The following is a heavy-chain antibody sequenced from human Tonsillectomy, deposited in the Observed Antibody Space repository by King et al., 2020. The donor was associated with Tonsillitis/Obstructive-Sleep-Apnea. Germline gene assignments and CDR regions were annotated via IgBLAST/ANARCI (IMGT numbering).Heavy chain of an antibody. CDR3: ASTILDYCDYEFTYYMDV. V-gene: IGHV4-59*01. CDR1: DDSISSYY. CDR2: IYYSGTT. D-gene: IGHD4-17*01. J-gene: IGHJ6*03. Sequence: QLQESGPGLVKPSETLSLTCTVSDDSISSYYWSWIRQPPGKGLEWIAYIYYSGTTNYNPSLKSRVTISLDTSKNQFSLKLSYVTAADTAVYYCASTILDYCDYEFTYYMDVWGKGTTVSVSS.